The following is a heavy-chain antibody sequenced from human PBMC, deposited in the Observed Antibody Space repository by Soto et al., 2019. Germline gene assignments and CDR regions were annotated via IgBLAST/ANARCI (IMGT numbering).Heavy chain of an antibody. CDR3: AKDRPPILKTVLRYFDWTSHYGMDV. CDR2: ISGSGGST. V-gene: IGHV3-23*01. J-gene: IGHJ6*02. CDR1: GFTFSSYA. Sequence: GGSLRLSCAASGFTFSSYAMSWVRQAPGKGLEWVSAISGSGGSTYYADSVKGRFTISRDNSKNTLYLQMNSLRAEDTAVYYCAKDRPPILKTVLRYFDWTSHYGMDVWGQGTTVTVSS. D-gene: IGHD3-9*01.